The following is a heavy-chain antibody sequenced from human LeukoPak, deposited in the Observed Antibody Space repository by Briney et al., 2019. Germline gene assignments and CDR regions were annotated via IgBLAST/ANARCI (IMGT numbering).Heavy chain of an antibody. J-gene: IGHJ4*02. CDR3: GKAERFTSGWYDY. CDR1: GFTFSNCA. Sequence: GGSLRLSCAASGFTFSNCAMSWVRQAPGKGLEWVSGISSGGGATYYVDSVKGRFTISRDNSKNTLYLQLSSLRAEDTAVYYCGKAERFTSGWYDYWGQGTLVTVSS. V-gene: IGHV3-23*01. D-gene: IGHD6-19*01. CDR2: ISSGGGAT.